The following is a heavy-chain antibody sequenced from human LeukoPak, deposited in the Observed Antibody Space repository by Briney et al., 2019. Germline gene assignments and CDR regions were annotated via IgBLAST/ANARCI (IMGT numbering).Heavy chain of an antibody. CDR3: ARRPRNFRTTGTTREWFDP. D-gene: IGHD1-1*01. J-gene: IGHJ5*02. Sequence: SETLSLTCAVYGGSFSGYYWSWIRQPPGKGLEWIGEINHSGSTNYNPSLKSRVTISVDTSENQFSLKLSSVTAADTAVYYCARRPRNFRTTGTTREWFDPWGQGTLVTVSS. CDR1: GGSFSGYY. CDR2: INHSGST. V-gene: IGHV4-34*01.